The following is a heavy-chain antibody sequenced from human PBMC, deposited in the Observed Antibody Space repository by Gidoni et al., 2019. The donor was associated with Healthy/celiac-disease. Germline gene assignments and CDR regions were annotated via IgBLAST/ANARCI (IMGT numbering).Heavy chain of an antibody. Sequence: QVQLQESVSGLVKTSGTLALTCAVSGGSISSSNWWSWVRQPPGKGLEWIGEIYHSGSTNYHPSLKSRVTISVDKSKNQFSLKLCSVTAADTAVYYCARDWLVSGSGSFNNWFDPWGQGTLVTVSS. D-gene: IGHD3-10*01. J-gene: IGHJ5*02. CDR1: GGSISSSNW. V-gene: IGHV4-4*02. CDR2: IYHSGST. CDR3: ARDWLVSGSGSFNNWFDP.